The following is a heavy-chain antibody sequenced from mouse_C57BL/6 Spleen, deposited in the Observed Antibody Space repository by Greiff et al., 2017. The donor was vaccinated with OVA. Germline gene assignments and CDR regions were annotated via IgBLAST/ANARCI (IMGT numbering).Heavy chain of an antibody. Sequence: VQLKQSGAELVRPGASVKLSCTASGFNIKDYYMHWVKQRPEQGLEWIGRIDPEDGDTEYAPKFQGKATMTADTSSNTAYLQLSSLTSEDTAVDYCTKVYYCGSSYWYFDVWGTGTTVTVSS. D-gene: IGHD1-1*01. J-gene: IGHJ1*03. CDR2: IDPEDGDT. CDR1: GFNIKDYY. V-gene: IGHV14-1*01. CDR3: TKVYYCGSSYWYFDV.